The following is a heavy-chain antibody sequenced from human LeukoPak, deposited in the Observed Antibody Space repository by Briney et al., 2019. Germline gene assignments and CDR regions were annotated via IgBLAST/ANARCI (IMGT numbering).Heavy chain of an antibody. CDR2: IIPIFGTA. J-gene: IGHJ6*02. CDR1: GGTSSSYA. V-gene: IGHV1-69*13. D-gene: IGHD1-1*01. Sequence: GASVKVSCKASGGTSSSYAISWVRQAPGQGLEWMGGIIPIFGTANYAQKFQGRVTITADESTSTAYMELSSLRSKDTAVYYCARVQLERLLHYGMDVWGQGTTVTVSS. CDR3: ARVQLERLLHYGMDV.